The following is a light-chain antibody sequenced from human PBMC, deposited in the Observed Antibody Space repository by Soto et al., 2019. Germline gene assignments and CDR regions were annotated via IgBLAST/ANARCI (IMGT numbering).Light chain of an antibody. CDR2: EVN. CDR1: SSDVGAYNF. V-gene: IGLV2-8*01. Sequence: QSALTQPPSASGSPGQSVTISCIGTSSDVGAYNFVSWYQQHPGKVPKLMIYEVNKRPSGVPDRFSGSKSGNTASLTVSGLQAEDEADYYCSSYAGSNNPYVFGTGTKVTV. CDR3: SSYAGSNNPYV. J-gene: IGLJ1*01.